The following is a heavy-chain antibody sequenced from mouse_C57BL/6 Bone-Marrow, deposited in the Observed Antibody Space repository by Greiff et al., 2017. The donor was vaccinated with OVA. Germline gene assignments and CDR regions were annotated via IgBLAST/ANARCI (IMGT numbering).Heavy chain of an antibody. CDR3: ARDRWDDYYAMDY. CDR1: GFTFSSYA. V-gene: IGHV5-4*01. J-gene: IGHJ4*01. CDR2: ISDGGSYT. D-gene: IGHD4-1*01. Sequence: EVMLVESGGGLVKPGGSLKLSCAASGFTFSSYAMSWVRQTPEKRLEWVATISDGGSYTYYPDNVKGRFTISRDNAKNNLYLQMSHLKSEDTAMYYCARDRWDDYYAMDYWGQGTSVTVSS.